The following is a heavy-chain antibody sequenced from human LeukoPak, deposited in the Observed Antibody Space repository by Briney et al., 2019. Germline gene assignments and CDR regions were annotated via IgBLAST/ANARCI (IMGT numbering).Heavy chain of an antibody. Sequence: GGSLRLSCAASGFTFSNYAMTWVRQAPGKGLEWVSTISNSGSGTYYADSVKGRFTISRDNSRNTLYLQMNSLRAEDAAVYFCAKAGWSGWPEYWGQGTLVTVSS. CDR2: ISNSGSGT. CDR1: GFTFSNYA. V-gene: IGHV3-23*01. J-gene: IGHJ4*02. D-gene: IGHD6-25*01. CDR3: AKAGWSGWPEY.